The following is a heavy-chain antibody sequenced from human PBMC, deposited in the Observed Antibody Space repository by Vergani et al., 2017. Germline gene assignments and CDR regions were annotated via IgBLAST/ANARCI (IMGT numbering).Heavy chain of an antibody. CDR1: GFTFSSYW. D-gene: IGHD6-6*01. CDR2: IKQDGSEK. CDR3: ARDRVAARRYYYYYYGMDV. Sequence: EVQLVESGGGLVQPGGSLRLSCAASGFTFSSYWMSWVRQAPGKGLEWVANIKQDGSEKYYVDSVKGRFTISRDNAKNALYLQMNSLRAEDTAVYYCARDRVAARRYYYYYYGMDVWGQGP. V-gene: IGHV3-7*03. J-gene: IGHJ6*02.